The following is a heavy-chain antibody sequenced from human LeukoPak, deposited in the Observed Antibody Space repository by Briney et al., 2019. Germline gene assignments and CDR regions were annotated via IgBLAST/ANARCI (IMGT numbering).Heavy chain of an antibody. Sequence: PGGSLRLSCAASGFAFSNNDMHWVRQGPGKGLVWVSAIDTSGDTYYPGSVKGRFTISRANAKNILYLQMNSLRVGDTAVYYCARGSTTVAFEIWGQGTMVSVSS. CDR3: ARGSTTVAFEI. CDR1: GFAFSNND. V-gene: IGHV3-13*01. J-gene: IGHJ3*02. D-gene: IGHD1-26*01. CDR2: IDTSGDT.